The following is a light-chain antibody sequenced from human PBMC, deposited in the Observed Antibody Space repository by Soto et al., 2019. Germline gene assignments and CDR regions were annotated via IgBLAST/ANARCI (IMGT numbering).Light chain of an antibody. CDR2: GAS. V-gene: IGKV3D-15*01. Sequence: EIVMTQSPATLSVSPGERATLSCRASQSVSSSYLAWHQQKPGQAPRLLIYGASSRATGIPDRFSGSGSGTEFTLTISSLQSEDFAVYYCQQYNNWPRTFGQGTKVDIK. CDR1: QSVSSSY. J-gene: IGKJ1*01. CDR3: QQYNNWPRT.